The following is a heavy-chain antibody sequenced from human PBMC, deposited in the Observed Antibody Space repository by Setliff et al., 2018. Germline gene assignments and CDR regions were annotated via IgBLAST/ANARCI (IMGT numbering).Heavy chain of an antibody. CDR2: IKQDGSEK. CDR1: GFTFSMYW. V-gene: IGHV3-7*05. Sequence: PGGSLRLSCTASGFTFSMYWMSWVRQAPGKGLEWVANIKQDGSEKYYVDSVKGRFTVSRDNAKNSLYLQMNSLRAEDTALYYCVRPRGEPYYYMDVWGKGTTVTV. D-gene: IGHD1-1*01. CDR3: VRPRGEPYYYMDV. J-gene: IGHJ6*03.